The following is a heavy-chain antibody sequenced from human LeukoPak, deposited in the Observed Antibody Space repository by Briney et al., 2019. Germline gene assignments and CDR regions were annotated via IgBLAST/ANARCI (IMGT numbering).Heavy chain of an antibody. CDR2: IRESGGST. CDR3: AKPISGGLAVTADWFHP. V-gene: IGHV3-23*01. CDR1: GLPLSTYV. Sequence: GSLRLSCAGSGLPLSTYVMNWVPPAPGKGPGMDSTIRESGGSTYYPDSVRGRSTTSKDNPKNTLHLQLNTLRADDTATYCCAKPISGGLAVTADWFHPWREAAMAVDSS. D-gene: IGHD6-19*01. J-gene: IGHJ5*01.